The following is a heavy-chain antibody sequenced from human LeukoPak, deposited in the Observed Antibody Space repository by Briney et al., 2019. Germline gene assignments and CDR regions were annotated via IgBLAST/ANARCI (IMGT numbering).Heavy chain of an antibody. V-gene: IGHV3-48*02. CDR3: ARGGSGYGDYYYFYAMDV. CDR2: ISSSGSTI. Sequence: GGSLRLSCVASGFIFSSHAMSWVRQAPGKGLEWVSYISSSGSTIYYADSVKGRFTISRDNAKNSLYLQMNSLRDEDTAVYYCARGGSGYGDYYYFYAMDVWGQGTTVTVSS. D-gene: IGHD3-22*01. CDR1: GFIFSSHA. J-gene: IGHJ6*02.